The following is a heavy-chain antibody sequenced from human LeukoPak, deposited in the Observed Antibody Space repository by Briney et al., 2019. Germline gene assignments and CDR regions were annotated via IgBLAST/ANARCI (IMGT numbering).Heavy chain of an antibody. CDR3: GSQPPMVRGVKRGIDI. Sequence: ASVKVSCKASEYAFTGYYLHWVRQAPGQGLEWMGWINPNSGGTNYAQNFQGRVTMTRDTSISTAYMELSRLTSDDTAVYYCGSQPPMVRGVKRGIDIWGQGTMVTVSS. D-gene: IGHD3-10*01. CDR1: EYAFTGYY. V-gene: IGHV1-2*02. J-gene: IGHJ3*02. CDR2: INPNSGGT.